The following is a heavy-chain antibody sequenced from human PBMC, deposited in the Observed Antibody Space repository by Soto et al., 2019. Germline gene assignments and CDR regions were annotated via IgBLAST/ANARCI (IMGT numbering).Heavy chain of an antibody. CDR2: ISYSGST. CDR1: GDSISSYY. J-gene: IGHJ4*02. Sequence: SETLSLTCTVSGDSISSYYWSWIRQPPGKGLEWIGYISYSGSTNYNPSLKSRVTISVATSKNQFSLKLSSVTAADTAVYYCARRGDTDFDYWGQGTLVTVSS. D-gene: IGHD2-21*02. CDR3: ARRGDTDFDY. V-gene: IGHV4-59*01.